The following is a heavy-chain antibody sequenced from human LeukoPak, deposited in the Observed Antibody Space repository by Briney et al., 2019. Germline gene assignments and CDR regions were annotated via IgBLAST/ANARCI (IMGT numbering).Heavy chain of an antibody. CDR3: WFTTKWYYFDY. J-gene: IGHJ4*02. CDR1: GGSVSSSSYY. D-gene: IGHD2-15*01. V-gene: IGHV4-39*01. Sequence: PSETLSLTCTVSGGSVSSSSYYWGWVRQLPGKGLEWIGTIYYTGTTYYSPSLQSRVTISVDTSKNQFSLRLTSVTATDTALYYCWFTTKWYYFDYWGQGTLVTVSS. CDR2: IYYTGTT.